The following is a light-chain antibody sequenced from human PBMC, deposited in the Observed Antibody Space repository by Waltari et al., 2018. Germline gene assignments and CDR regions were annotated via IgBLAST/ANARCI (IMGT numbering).Light chain of an antibody. CDR3: SSCAGIINYHA. J-gene: IGLJ1*01. V-gene: IGLV2-8*01. CDR2: EVN. Sequence: QSALSQPPSASGSPGQSVTISCTGPSNDIGAYDYVSWYHQHPGRAPILIIFEVNKRPTGVPNRFSCSKSGKTAALTISALQTVDEADYYCSSCAGIINYHAFGSGTNVTV. CDR1: SNDIGAYDY.